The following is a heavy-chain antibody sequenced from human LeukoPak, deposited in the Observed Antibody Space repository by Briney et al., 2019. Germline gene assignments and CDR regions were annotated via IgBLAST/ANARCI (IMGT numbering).Heavy chain of an antibody. CDR2: IYYSGST. Sequence: SETLSLTCTVSGGSISSSSYYWGWIRQPPGKGLEWIGSIYYSGSTYYNPSLKSRVTISVDTSKNQFSLKLSSVTAADTAVYYCASATRGYSYGYDPWWYWGQGTLVTVSS. CDR1: GGSISSSSYY. V-gene: IGHV4-39*07. D-gene: IGHD5-18*01. J-gene: IGHJ4*02. CDR3: ASATRGYSYGYDPWWY.